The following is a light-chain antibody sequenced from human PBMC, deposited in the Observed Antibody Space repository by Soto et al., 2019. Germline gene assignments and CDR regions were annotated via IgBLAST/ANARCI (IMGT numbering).Light chain of an antibody. V-gene: IGKV3-20*01. J-gene: IGKJ1*01. CDR2: GAS. Sequence: EIVLTQYPGTLSLSPGERATLSCMASQSVSNNYLARYQQKPGQAPRLLIYGASNRATGIPDRFSGSGSGTDFTLTISRLEPEDFAVYFCQVYGSSSKTFGQGTKVDIK. CDR3: QVYGSSSKT. CDR1: QSVSNNY.